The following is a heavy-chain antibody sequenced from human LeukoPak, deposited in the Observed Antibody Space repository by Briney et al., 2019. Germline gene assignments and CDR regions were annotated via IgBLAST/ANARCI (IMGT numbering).Heavy chain of an antibody. CDR1: GFTFSSYS. CDR2: ISSSSSYI. J-gene: IGHJ4*02. Sequence: PGGSLRLSCAASGFTFSSYSMNWVRQAPGKGLEWVSSISSSSSYIYYADSVKGRFTISRDNAKNTLYLHMNSLRAEDTALYWCARWDTGMAAFDLWGQGTLVTVSS. D-gene: IGHD5-18*01. CDR3: ARWDTGMAAFDL. V-gene: IGHV3-21*01.